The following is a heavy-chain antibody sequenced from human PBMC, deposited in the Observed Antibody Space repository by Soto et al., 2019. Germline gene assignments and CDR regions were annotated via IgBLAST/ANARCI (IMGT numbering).Heavy chain of an antibody. V-gene: IGHV4-59*08. CDR2: IYYSGST. J-gene: IGHJ6*03. CDR1: GGSINSYY. D-gene: IGHD4-17*01. Sequence: SETLSLTCTVSGGSINSYYWSWIRQPPGKGLEWIGYIYYSGSTNYNPSLKSRVTISVDTSKNQFSLKLSSVAAADTAVYYCARLLRDEYGDYGSYYYYYMDVWGKGTTVTVSS. CDR3: ARLLRDEYGDYGSYYYYYMDV.